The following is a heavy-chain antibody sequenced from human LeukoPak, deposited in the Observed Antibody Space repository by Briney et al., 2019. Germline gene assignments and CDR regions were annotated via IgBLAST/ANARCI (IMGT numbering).Heavy chain of an antibody. CDR3: VRDRGTYRPIDY. J-gene: IGHJ4*02. CDR2: ISYTGTYI. CDR1: GFTFSSYA. D-gene: IGHD1-26*01. V-gene: IGHV3-21*04. Sequence: GGSLRLSCAASGFTFSSYAMSWVRQAPGKGLEWVSSISYTGTYIYYADSVKGRFTTSRDNAQNSLYLQMNSLRAEDTAIYYCVRDRGTYRPIDYWGQGTLVTVSS.